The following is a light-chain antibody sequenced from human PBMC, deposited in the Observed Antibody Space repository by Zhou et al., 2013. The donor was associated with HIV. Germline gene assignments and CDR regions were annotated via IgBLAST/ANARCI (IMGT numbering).Light chain of an antibody. CDR1: QGISSY. J-gene: IGKJ2*01. Sequence: AIWMTQSPSLLSASTGDRVTISCRMSQGISSYLAWYQQKPGKAPKLLIYAASSLQSGVPSRFSGSAYGTYFTLTISSLQPEDFATYYCQQSYSSPGTFGQGTEAGDQT. V-gene: IGKV1D-8*02. CDR3: QQSYSSPGT. CDR2: AAS.